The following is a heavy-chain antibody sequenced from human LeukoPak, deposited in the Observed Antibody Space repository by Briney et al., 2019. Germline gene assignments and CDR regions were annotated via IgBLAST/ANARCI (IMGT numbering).Heavy chain of an antibody. V-gene: IGHV4-34*01. J-gene: IGHJ3*02. CDR3: ARLMGDIAMVDAFDI. CDR2: INHSGST. CDR1: GGSFSGYY. Sequence: SETLSLTCAVYGGSFSGYYWSWIRQPPGKGLEWIGEINHSGSTNYNPSLKSRVTISVDTSKNQFSLKLSSVTAADTAVYYSARLMGDIAMVDAFDIWGQGTMVTVSS. D-gene: IGHD5-18*01.